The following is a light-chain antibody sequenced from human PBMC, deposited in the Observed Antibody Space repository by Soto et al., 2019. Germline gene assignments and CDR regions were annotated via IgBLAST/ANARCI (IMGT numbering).Light chain of an antibody. CDR3: QQYNSYSPWT. J-gene: IGKJ1*01. Sequence: DIQMTQSPSTLSASVGDRVTITCRASQSISSWLAWYQQKPGKAPKLLIYDASSLESGVPSRFSGSGYGTAFTLTISSLQPDDFATYYCQQYNSYSPWTFGQGTKVDIK. CDR1: QSISSW. V-gene: IGKV1-5*01. CDR2: DAS.